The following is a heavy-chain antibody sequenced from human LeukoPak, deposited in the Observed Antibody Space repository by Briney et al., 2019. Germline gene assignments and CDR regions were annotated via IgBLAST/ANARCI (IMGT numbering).Heavy chain of an antibody. V-gene: IGHV1-2*02. Sequence: ASVKVSCKASGYTFTSYYMHWVRQAPGQGLEWMGWINPNSGGTNYAQKFQGRVTMTRDTSISTAYMELSRLRSDDTAVYYCAGNFNFYYYGFMDVWGKGTTVTISS. CDR2: INPNSGGT. D-gene: IGHD3-10*01. CDR3: AGNFNFYYYGFMDV. J-gene: IGHJ6*03. CDR1: GYTFTSYY.